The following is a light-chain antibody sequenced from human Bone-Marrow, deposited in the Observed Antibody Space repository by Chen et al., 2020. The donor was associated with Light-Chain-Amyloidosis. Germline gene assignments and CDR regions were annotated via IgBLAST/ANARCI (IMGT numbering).Light chain of an antibody. Sequence: QSALTQPASVSGSPGQSITISCTGTSSDIGGYDLLSWSQPQPGKAPKLCIFEVNHRPSGVSYRFAGSKSGNTASLTISGLQAEDEADYFCCSYAITVNFFWVFGGGTKVPVL. CDR1: SSDIGGYDL. J-gene: IGLJ3*02. V-gene: IGLV2-23*02. CDR2: EVN. CDR3: CSYAITVNFFWV.